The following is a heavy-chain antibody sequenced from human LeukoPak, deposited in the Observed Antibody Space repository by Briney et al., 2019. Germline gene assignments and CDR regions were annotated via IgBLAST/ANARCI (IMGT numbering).Heavy chain of an antibody. D-gene: IGHD6-13*01. V-gene: IGHV3-30*03. J-gene: IGHJ4*02. CDR1: GFTFSSYG. CDR3: ARDMGQQASY. CDR2: ISYDGSNK. Sequence: PGRSLRLSCAASGFTFSSYGTHWVRQAPGKGPEWVAVISYDGSNKYYADSVKGRFTISRDNSKNTLYLQMNSLRAEDTAVYYCARDMGQQASYWGQGTLVTVSS.